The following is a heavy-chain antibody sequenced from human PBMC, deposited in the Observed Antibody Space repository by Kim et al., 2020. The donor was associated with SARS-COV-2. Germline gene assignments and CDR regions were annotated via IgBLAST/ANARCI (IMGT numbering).Heavy chain of an antibody. D-gene: IGHD2-15*01. CDR3: ARRIVVVVAATENWFDP. CDR1: GGSISSSSYY. J-gene: IGHJ5*02. CDR2: IYYSGST. Sequence: SETLSLTCTVSGGSISSSSYYWGWIRQPPGKGLEWIGSIYYSGSTYYNPSLKSRVTISVDTSKNQFSLKLSSVTAADTAVYYCARRIVVVVAATENWFDPWGQGTLVTVSS. V-gene: IGHV4-39*01.